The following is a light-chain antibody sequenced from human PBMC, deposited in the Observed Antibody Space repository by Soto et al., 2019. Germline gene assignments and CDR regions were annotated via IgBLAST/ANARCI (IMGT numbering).Light chain of an antibody. Sequence: EVVLTQSPCTLSLSPGERATLSCRASQSVNSRYLAWYQQKPGQAPRLVIYGASSRAIGIPDRFSGSESGTDFTLTIRRLEPEDFAVYYCQHFGGSPPITFGQGTRLEIK. J-gene: IGKJ5*01. CDR2: GAS. CDR3: QHFGGSPPIT. CDR1: QSVNSRY. V-gene: IGKV3-20*01.